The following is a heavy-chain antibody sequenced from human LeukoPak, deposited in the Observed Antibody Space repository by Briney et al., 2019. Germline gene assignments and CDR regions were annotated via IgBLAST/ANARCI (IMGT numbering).Heavy chain of an antibody. Sequence: GGSLRLSCAASGFTFSSYSMNWVRQAPGKGLEWVSSISSSSSYIYYADSVKGRFTISRDNAKNSLYLQMNSLRAEDTAVYYCARGSPSSGGLVNYWSQGTLVTVSS. CDR2: ISSSSSYI. J-gene: IGHJ4*02. CDR3: ARGSPSSGGLVNY. CDR1: GFTFSSYS. D-gene: IGHD3-10*01. V-gene: IGHV3-21*01.